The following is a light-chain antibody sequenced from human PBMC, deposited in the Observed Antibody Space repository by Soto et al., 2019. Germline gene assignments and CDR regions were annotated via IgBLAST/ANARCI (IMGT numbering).Light chain of an antibody. CDR2: EAT. Sequence: QSVLTQPASVSGSPGQSITISCTGTSSDIGRYNLVSWYQQHPGKPPKLMIYEATKRPSGVSNRFSGSKSGNTASLTISGLQAEDEADYYCSLYASTNTFMFGGGTKLIVL. CDR1: SSDIGRYNL. CDR3: SLYASTNTFM. V-gene: IGLV2-23*02. J-gene: IGLJ3*02.